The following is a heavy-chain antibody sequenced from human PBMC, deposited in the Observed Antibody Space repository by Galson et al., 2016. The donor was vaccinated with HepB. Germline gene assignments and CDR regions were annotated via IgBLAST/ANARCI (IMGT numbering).Heavy chain of an antibody. CDR3: SRESSGFVKWFDP. Sequence: SLRLSCATSGLSFGDYAISWFRQAPGKGLEWLGFIRMKVYGVTTEYAASVKGRFIISRDESKNIVYLQMNSLKTEDSAVYYCSRESSGFVKWFDPGGQGTLVTVSS. CDR2: IRMKVYGVTT. CDR1: GLSFGDYA. V-gene: IGHV3-49*03. J-gene: IGHJ5*02. D-gene: IGHD6-19*01.